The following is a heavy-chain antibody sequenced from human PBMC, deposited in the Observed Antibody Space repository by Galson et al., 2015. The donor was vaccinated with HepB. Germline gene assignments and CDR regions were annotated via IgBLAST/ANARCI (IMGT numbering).Heavy chain of an antibody. CDR1: GGSINKGAYY. CDR2: IYYSGST. CDR3: ARDHSVGGMNV. Sequence: LSLTCTVSGGSINKGAYYWSWIRQHPGKGLEWIGYIYYSGSTYYNPSLKSRVTISVETSKNQFSLELSSVTAADTAVYYRARDHSVGGMNVWGQGTTVTVSS. D-gene: IGHD4-23*01. V-gene: IGHV4-31*03. J-gene: IGHJ6*02.